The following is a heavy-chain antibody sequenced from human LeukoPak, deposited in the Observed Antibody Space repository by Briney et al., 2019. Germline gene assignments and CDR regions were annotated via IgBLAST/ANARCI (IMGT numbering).Heavy chain of an antibody. CDR3: ARGHNDAFDI. CDR1: GFTFSSYS. CDR2: ISSSTSTI. J-gene: IGHJ3*02. V-gene: IGHV3-48*02. Sequence: GGSLRLSCAASGFTFSSYSMNWVRQAPGKGLEWVSYISSSTSTIYYADSVKGRFTISRDDAKNSLCLQMNSLRDEDTAVYYCARGHNDAFDIWGQGTMVTVSS.